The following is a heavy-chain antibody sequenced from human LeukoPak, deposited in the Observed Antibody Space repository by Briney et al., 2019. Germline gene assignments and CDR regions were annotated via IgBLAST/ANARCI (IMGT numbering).Heavy chain of an antibody. Sequence: GGSLRLSCAASGFTFSSYGMHWVRQAPGKGLEWVAFIRYDGINKYYSDSVKGRFTISRDNSKNTLYLQMNSLRAEDTAVYYCAKDLQGATEDYWGQGTLVTVSS. CDR3: AKDLQGATEDY. CDR2: IRYDGINK. J-gene: IGHJ4*02. V-gene: IGHV3-30*02. CDR1: GFTFSSYG. D-gene: IGHD1-26*01.